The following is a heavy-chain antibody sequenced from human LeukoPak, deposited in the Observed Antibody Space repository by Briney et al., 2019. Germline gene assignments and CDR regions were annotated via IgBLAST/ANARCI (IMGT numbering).Heavy chain of an antibody. Sequence: DPGGSLRLSCAASGFTFSSYGMNWVRQAPGKGLEGVTFIRYDGSKKYSADSVKGRFTISRDNSKTTLYLQMNSLRAEDTAVYYCAKDYNRASYYGSGFDSWGQGTLVTVSS. D-gene: IGHD3-10*01. CDR3: AKDYNRASYYGSGFDS. V-gene: IGHV3-30*02. J-gene: IGHJ4*02. CDR1: GFTFSSYG. CDR2: IRYDGSKK.